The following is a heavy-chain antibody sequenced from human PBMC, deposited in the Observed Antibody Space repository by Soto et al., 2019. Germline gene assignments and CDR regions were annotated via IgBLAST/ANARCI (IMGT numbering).Heavy chain of an antibody. Sequence: GASVKVSCKVSGYTLTELSMHWVRQAPGKGLEWMGGFDPEDGETIYAQKFQGRVTMTEDTSTDTAYMELSSLRSEDTAVYYCATSYYYDSSGYYSNWFDPWGQGALVTVSS. CDR3: ATSYYYDSSGYYSNWFDP. J-gene: IGHJ5*02. D-gene: IGHD3-22*01. V-gene: IGHV1-24*01. CDR1: GYTLTELS. CDR2: FDPEDGET.